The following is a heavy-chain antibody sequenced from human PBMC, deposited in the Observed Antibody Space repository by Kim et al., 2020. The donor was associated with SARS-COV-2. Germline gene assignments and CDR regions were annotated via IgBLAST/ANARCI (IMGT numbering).Heavy chain of an antibody. V-gene: IGHV3-7*01. J-gene: IGHJ4*02. D-gene: IGHD3-10*02. CDR3: ARSVFGDNY. CDR2: INQDGSES. CDR1: GFTFSHDW. Sequence: GGSLRLSCAAFGFTFSHDWMTWVRQAPGKGLEWVANINQDGSESYYVDSVKGRFTISRDNAKNSLYLQMNSLRVEDTAVYYCARSVFGDNYWGQGTRVSVSS.